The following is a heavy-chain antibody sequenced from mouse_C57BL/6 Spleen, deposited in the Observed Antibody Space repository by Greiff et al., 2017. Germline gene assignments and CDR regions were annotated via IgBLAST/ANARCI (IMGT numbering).Heavy chain of an antibody. V-gene: IGHV1-85*01. D-gene: IGHD2-4*01. CDR1: GYTFTSYD. J-gene: IGHJ2*01. CDR3: ARPYYDYDHYYLDY. CDR2: IYPRDGST. Sequence: VKLQQSGPELVKPGASVKLSCKASGYTFTSYDINWVKQRPGQGLEWIGWIYPRDGSTKYNEKFKGKATLTVDTSSSTAYMELHSLTSEDSAVYFCARPYYDYDHYYLDYWGQGTTLTVSS.